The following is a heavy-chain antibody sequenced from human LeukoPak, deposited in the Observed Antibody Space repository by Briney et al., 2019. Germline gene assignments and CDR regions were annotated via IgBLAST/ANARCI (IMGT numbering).Heavy chain of an antibody. D-gene: IGHD5-24*01. CDR1: GGTFSSYA. CDR3: ASSWDGYNSPFGY. CDR2: IIPIFGTA. Sequence: SVKVSCKASGGTFSSYAISWVRQAPGQGLEWMGGIIPIFGTANYAQKFQGRVTITTDESTSTAYMELSSLRSEDTAVYYCASSWDGYNSPFGYWGQGTLVTVSS. J-gene: IGHJ4*02. V-gene: IGHV1-69*05.